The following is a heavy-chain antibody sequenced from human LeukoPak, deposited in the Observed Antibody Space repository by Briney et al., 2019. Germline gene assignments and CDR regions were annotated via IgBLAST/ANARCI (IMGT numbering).Heavy chain of an antibody. CDR3: ARDGNDYGDYEYFQH. D-gene: IGHD4-17*01. CDR1: GFTVGSNY. J-gene: IGHJ1*01. CDR2: IYSGGST. V-gene: IGHV3-53*01. Sequence: GGSLRLSCAASGFTVGSNYMSWVRRAPGKRLEWVSVIYSGGSTYYADSVKGRFTISRDNSENTLYLQMNSLRAEDTAVYYCARDGNDYGDYEYFQHWGQGTLVTVSS.